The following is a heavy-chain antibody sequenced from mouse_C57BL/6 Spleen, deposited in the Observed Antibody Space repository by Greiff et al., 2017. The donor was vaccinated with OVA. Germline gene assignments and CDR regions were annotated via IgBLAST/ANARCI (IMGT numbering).Heavy chain of an antibody. Sequence: QVQLQQPGAELVRPGSSVKLSCKASGYTFTSYWMDWVKQRPGQGLEWIGNIYPSDSETHYNQKFKDKATLTVDKSSSTAYMQLSSLTSEDSAVYYCAREDSSGYHYAMDYWGQGTSVTVSS. CDR3: AREDSSGYHYAMDY. J-gene: IGHJ4*01. CDR1: GYTFTSYW. V-gene: IGHV1-61*01. CDR2: IYPSDSET. D-gene: IGHD3-2*02.